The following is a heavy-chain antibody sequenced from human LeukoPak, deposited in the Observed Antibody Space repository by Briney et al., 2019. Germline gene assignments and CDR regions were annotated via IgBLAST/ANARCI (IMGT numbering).Heavy chain of an antibody. D-gene: IGHD3-16*01. CDR2: INPNSGGT. V-gene: IGHV1-2*04. J-gene: IGHJ4*02. CDR3: ARALGGADY. CDR1: GYTFTGYY. Sequence: GASVKVSCKASGYTFTGYYMHWVQQAPGQGLEWMGWINPNSGGTNYAQKFQGWVTMTRDTSISTAYMELRSLRSDDTAVYYCARALGGADYWGQGTLVTVSS.